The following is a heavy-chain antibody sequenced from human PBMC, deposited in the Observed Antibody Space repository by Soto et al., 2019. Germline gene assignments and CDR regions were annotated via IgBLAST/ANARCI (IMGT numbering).Heavy chain of an antibody. CDR2: ISHLWST. D-gene: IGHD3-22*01. V-gene: IGHV4-4*02. CDR1: GGSISNSNW. Sequence: NPSETLALTCTFSGGSISNSNWWTGVRQPPGKGLEWIGEISHLWSTNYIPSLKSRLTFSLDKSKNQFSLKLSSVTAADTAVYFCARSQDSSGYYSLDSWGQGTLVTVSS. J-gene: IGHJ4*02. CDR3: ARSQDSSGYYSLDS.